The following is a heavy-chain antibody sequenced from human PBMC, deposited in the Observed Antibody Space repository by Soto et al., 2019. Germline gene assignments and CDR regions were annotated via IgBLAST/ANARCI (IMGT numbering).Heavy chain of an antibody. D-gene: IGHD2-8*01. CDR1: GFIFSAYA. V-gene: IGHV3-64*01. CDR3: ARDRCTNGVCYALSDD. Sequence: EVKLVESGGGLVQPGGSLRLSCATSGFIFSAYAMHWVRHAPGKGLEYVSAISSNGRSTYYANSVKGRFTISRDNSKNTLYLQMDSLRAEDMAVYDCARDRCTNGVCYALSDDWGQGTLVTVSS. CDR2: ISSNGRST. J-gene: IGHJ1*01.